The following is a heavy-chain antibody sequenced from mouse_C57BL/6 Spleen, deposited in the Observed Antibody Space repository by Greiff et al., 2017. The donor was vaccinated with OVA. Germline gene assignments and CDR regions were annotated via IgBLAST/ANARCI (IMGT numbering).Heavy chain of an antibody. V-gene: IGHV1-19*01. D-gene: IGHD2-2*01. CDR3: ARFMVTTAGYVDV. CDR2: INPYNGGT. Sequence: EVQLQQSGPVLVTPGASVKMSCKASGYTFTDYYMNWVKQSHGKSLEWIGVINPYNGGTSSNQKFKGKATLTVDKSSSTAYMELNSLTSEDSAVYYCARFMVTTAGYVDVWGTGTTVTVSS. J-gene: IGHJ1*03. CDR1: GYTFTDYY.